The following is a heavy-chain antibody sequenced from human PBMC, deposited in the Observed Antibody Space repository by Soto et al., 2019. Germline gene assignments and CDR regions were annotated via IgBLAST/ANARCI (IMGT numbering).Heavy chain of an antibody. J-gene: IGHJ4*02. Sequence: QVQLQESGPGLVEPSGTLSLTCGVSGDSFSSSNWWTWIRQPPGKGLEWIGDILHTGHTDYSPSLRSRITISIDTSKKEFSLHLTSVTATDTAVYYCARSPRRVDGKWFSDYWVPGALVTVSS. V-gene: IGHV4-4*02. CDR3: ARSPRRVDGKWFSDY. CDR2: ILHTGHT. CDR1: GDSFSSSNW. D-gene: IGHD3-22*01.